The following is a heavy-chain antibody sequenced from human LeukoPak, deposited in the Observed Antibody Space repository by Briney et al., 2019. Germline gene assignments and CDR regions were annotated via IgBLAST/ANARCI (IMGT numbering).Heavy chain of an antibody. J-gene: IGHJ4*02. Sequence: GGSLRLSCAASGFTFSRYAVNWVRQAPGKGLQWVSYISSGGTTIYYADSVKGRFTISRDNAKNSLYLQMNSLRDEDTALYYCARETIVLPAVSFDYWGQGTLATVSS. D-gene: IGHD2-2*01. V-gene: IGHV3-48*02. CDR1: GFTFSRYA. CDR2: ISSGGTTI. CDR3: ARETIVLPAVSFDY.